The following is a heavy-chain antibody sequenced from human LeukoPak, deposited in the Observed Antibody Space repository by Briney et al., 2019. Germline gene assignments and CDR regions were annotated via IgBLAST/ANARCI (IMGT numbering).Heavy chain of an antibody. CDR3: SRASSGYYFDF. CDR1: GGSICSYY. CDR2: VSYSGST. J-gene: IGHJ4*02. D-gene: IGHD3-22*01. V-gene: IGHV4-59*01. Sequence: SETLSLTCTVSGGSICSYYWNWLRQPPGKGLEWSGYVSYSGSTNYNHSLTSRVTMSVDKSKNQFSLKLTTVTAADTAVYFCSRASSGYYFDFWDQGTLVTVSS.